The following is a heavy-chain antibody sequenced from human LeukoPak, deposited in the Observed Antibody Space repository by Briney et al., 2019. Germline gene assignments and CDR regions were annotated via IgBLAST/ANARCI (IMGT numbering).Heavy chain of an antibody. CDR1: GYSLGSGFY. Sequence: PSETLSLTCAVSGYSLGSGFYCGWVRQPPGKGLEWIGNMYHTGTIYYNPSLRSRLTISEYTSKSHFSLTVDSVTAADTAVYYCATGRYSGSVDYWGQGILVTVSS. CDR3: ATGRYSGSVDY. V-gene: IGHV4-38-2*01. CDR2: MYHTGTI. J-gene: IGHJ4*02. D-gene: IGHD1-26*01.